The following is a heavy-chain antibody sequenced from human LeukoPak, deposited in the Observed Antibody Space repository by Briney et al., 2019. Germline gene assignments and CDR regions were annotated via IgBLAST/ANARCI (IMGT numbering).Heavy chain of an antibody. V-gene: IGHV1-69*05. Sequence: SVKVSCKASGGTFSSYAISWVRQAPGQGLEWMGGIIPIFGTANYAQKFQGRVTITTDESTSTAYMELSSLRSEDTAVYYCASAPRYSSSRPDAFDIWGQGTMVTVSS. CDR2: IIPIFGTA. CDR3: ASAPRYSSSRPDAFDI. J-gene: IGHJ3*02. D-gene: IGHD6-6*01. CDR1: GGTFSSYA.